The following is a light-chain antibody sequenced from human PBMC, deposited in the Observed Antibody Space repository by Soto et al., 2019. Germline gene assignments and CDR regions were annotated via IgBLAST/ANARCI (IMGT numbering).Light chain of an antibody. Sequence: LSCRASQSVTSNSLAWYHQKFGQPPRLLIYGASSRATGIPDRFSGSVSGTDFTRTICGVEADDLTGYYCQPYGSSLITCGQGTRLEIK. V-gene: IGKV3-20*01. CDR2: GAS. CDR3: QPYGSSLIT. J-gene: IGKJ5*01. CDR1: QSVTSNS.